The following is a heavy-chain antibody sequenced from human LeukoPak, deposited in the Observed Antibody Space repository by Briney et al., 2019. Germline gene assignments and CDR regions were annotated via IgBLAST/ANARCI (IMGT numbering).Heavy chain of an antibody. CDR1: GFTFSSYG. V-gene: IGHV3-33*06. D-gene: IGHD5-24*01. Sequence: TGGSLRLSCAASGFTFSSYGMHWVRQAPGKGLEWVAVIWYDGSNKYYADSVKGRFTLSRDNSKNTLYLQMNSLRAEDTAVYYCAKVRSGRDGYPFDIWGQGTMVTVSS. CDR3: AKVRSGRDGYPFDI. CDR2: IWYDGSNK. J-gene: IGHJ3*02.